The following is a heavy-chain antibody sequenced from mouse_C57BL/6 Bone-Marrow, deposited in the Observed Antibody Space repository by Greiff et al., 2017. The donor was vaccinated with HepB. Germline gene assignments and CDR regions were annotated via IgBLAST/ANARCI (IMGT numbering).Heavy chain of an antibody. CDR2: ISSGSSTI. CDR1: GFTFSDYG. V-gene: IGHV5-17*01. J-gene: IGHJ1*03. CDR3: ARGYYGSSHYWYFDV. D-gene: IGHD1-1*01. Sequence: EVKLVESGGGLVKPGGSLKLSCAASGFTFSDYGMHWVRQAPEKGLEWVAYISSGSSTIYYADTVKGRFTISRDNAKNTLFLQMTSLRSEDTAMYYCARGYYGSSHYWYFDVWGTGTTVTVSS.